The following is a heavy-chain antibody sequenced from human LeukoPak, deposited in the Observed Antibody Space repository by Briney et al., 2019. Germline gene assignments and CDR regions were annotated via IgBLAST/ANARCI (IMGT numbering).Heavy chain of an antibody. V-gene: IGHV4-59*12. CDR3: ASPFSGSFLGY. D-gene: IGHD1-26*01. J-gene: IGHJ4*02. CDR2: IYYSENT. CDR1: GISISGYY. Sequence: SETLSLTCTVSGISISGYYWSWIRQPPGKGLEWIGYIYYSENTNYNPSLKSRVTISLDMSTNQFSLKLSSVTAADTAVYYCASPFSGSFLGYWGQGTLVTVSS.